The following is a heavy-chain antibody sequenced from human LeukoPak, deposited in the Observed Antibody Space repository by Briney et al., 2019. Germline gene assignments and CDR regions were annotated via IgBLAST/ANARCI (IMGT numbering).Heavy chain of an antibody. J-gene: IGHJ5*02. CDR1: GGSISSSSYY. V-gene: IGHV4-39*01. D-gene: IGHD3-10*01. CDR2: IYYSGST. CDR3: ASLSYYYGSGSYFWFDP. Sequence: SETLSLICTVSGGSISSSSYYWGWIRQPPGKGLEWIGSIYYSGSTYYNPSLKSRVTISVDTSKNQFSLKLSSVTADDTAVYYCASLSYYYGSGSYFWFDPWGQGTLVTVSS.